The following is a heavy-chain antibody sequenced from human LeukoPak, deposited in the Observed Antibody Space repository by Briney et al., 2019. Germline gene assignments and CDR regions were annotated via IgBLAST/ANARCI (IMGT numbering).Heavy chain of an antibody. CDR3: AKGDATMIVVVISDAFDI. CDR1: GFTFSTYG. Sequence: GGSLRLSCAASGFTFSTYGMTWVRQAPGKGLEWVSVISDSGGSTNYADSVKGRFTISRDNSKNTLYLQMNSLRAEDTAVYYCAKGDATMIVVVISDAFDIWGQGTMVTVSS. J-gene: IGHJ3*02. D-gene: IGHD3-22*01. CDR2: ISDSGGST. V-gene: IGHV3-23*01.